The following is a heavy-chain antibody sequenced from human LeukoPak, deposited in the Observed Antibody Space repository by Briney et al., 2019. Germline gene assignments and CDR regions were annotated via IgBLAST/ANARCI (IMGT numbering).Heavy chain of an antibody. CDR3: AHIAVAGHDAFDI. CDR2: IYNNGSA. V-gene: IGHV4-61*02. D-gene: IGHD6-19*01. CDR1: GGSISSGNYY. Sequence: SQTLSLTCTVSGGSISSGNYYWSWIRQPAGKGLEWVGRIYNNGSANYNPSLKSRVTISLETSKNQFSLKLTSVTAADTAVYYCAHIAVAGHDAFDIWGQGTMVTVSS. J-gene: IGHJ3*02.